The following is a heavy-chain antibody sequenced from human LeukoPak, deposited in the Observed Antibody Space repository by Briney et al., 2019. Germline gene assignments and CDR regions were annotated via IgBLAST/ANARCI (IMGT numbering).Heavy chain of an antibody. V-gene: IGHV4-34*01. Sequence: PSETLSLTCAVYGGSFSGYYWSWIRQPPGKGLEWIGEINHSGSTDYNPSLKSRVTISVDTSKNQFSLKLSSVTAADTAVYYCALSVRPIPPPWFGELLRHNWFDPWGQGTLVTVSS. D-gene: IGHD3-10*01. CDR1: GGSFSGYY. CDR2: INHSGST. J-gene: IGHJ5*02. CDR3: ALSVRPIPPPWFGELLRHNWFDP.